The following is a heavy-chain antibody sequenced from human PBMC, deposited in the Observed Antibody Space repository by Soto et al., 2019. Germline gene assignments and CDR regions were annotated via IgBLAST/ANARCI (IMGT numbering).Heavy chain of an antibody. CDR1: GYTFTSYD. CDR2: MNPNSGNT. J-gene: IGHJ4*02. D-gene: IGHD3-22*01. CDR3: ARGGGTFGIVVVINDIDY. Sequence: GASVKVSCKASGYTFTSYDINWVRQATGQGLEWMGWMNPNSGNTGYAQKFQGRVTMTRNTSISTAYMELSSLRSEDTAVYYCARGGGTFGIVVVINDIDYWGQGTLVTVSS. V-gene: IGHV1-8*01.